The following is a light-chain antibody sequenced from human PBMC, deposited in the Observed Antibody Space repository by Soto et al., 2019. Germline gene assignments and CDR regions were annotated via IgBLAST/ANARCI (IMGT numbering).Light chain of an antibody. V-gene: IGLV2-14*01. CDR3: SSYTSSSTLEV. Sequence: QSALTQPASVSGSSGESITISCTGTSSDVGGYNYVSWYQQHPGKAPKLMIYDVSNRPSGVSNRFSGSKSGNTASLTISGLQAEDEADYYCSSYTSSSTLEVFRTGTKLTVL. CDR2: DVS. J-gene: IGLJ1*01. CDR1: SSDVGGYNY.